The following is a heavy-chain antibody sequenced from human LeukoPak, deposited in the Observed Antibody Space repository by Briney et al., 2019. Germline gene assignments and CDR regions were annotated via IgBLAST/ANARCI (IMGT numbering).Heavy chain of an antibody. Sequence: PGGSLRLSCAASGFTFSSYAMSWVRQAPGKGLEWVSAISGSGGSTYYADSVKGRFTISRDNSKNTLYLQMNSLRAEDTAVYYCAGSGYCSGGSCYIYFDYWGQGTLVTVSS. J-gene: IGHJ4*02. CDR1: GFTFSSYA. D-gene: IGHD2-15*01. CDR3: AGSGYCSGGSCYIYFDY. V-gene: IGHV3-23*01. CDR2: ISGSGGST.